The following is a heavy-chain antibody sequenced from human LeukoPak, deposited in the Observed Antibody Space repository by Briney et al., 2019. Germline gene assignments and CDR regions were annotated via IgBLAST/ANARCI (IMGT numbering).Heavy chain of an antibody. D-gene: IGHD3-22*01. J-gene: IGHJ4*02. CDR2: IDTVGTYK. V-gene: IGHV3-21*04. CDR1: GFTFSDYS. CDR3: ARDLRVVITGSFDS. Sequence: GGSLRLSCAASGFTFSDYSMNWVRQAPGKGLEWVSSIDTVGTYKYHADSVKGRFTISRDNAKNSLYLQMNSLRAEDTALYYCARDLRVVITGSFDSWGQGTLVTVSS.